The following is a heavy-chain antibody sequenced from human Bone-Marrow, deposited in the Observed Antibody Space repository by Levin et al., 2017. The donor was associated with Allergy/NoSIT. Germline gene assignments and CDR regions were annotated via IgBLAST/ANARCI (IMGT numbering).Heavy chain of an antibody. Sequence: GGSLRLSCAASGFTFSSYAMTWVRQAPGKGLEWVSAISGSGASTYYADSVKGRFTISRDNSKNTLYLQMNSLRAEDTAVYYCAKIRWGVSRNGVDYWGQGTLVTVSS. CDR3: AKIRWGVSRNGVDY. D-gene: IGHD1-1*01. CDR1: GFTFSSYA. J-gene: IGHJ4*02. CDR2: ISGSGAST. V-gene: IGHV3-23*01.